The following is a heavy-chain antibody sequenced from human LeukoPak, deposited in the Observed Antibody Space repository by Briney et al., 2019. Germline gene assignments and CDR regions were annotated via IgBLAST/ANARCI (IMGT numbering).Heavy chain of an antibody. D-gene: IGHD3-3*01. Sequence: SETLSLTCAVYGGSFSGYYWSWIRQPPGKGLEWIGEINHSGSTNYNPSLMSRVTISVDTSKNQFSLKLSSVTAADTAVYYCARGTYDFWSPQRLTRFDPWGQGTLVTVSS. CDR1: GGSFSGYY. CDR2: INHSGST. J-gene: IGHJ5*02. CDR3: ARGTYDFWSPQRLTRFDP. V-gene: IGHV4-34*01.